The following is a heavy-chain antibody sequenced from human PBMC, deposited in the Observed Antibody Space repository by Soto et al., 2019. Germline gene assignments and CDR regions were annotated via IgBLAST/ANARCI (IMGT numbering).Heavy chain of an antibody. Sequence: GGSLRLSCAASGFSFSIYGMNWVRQAPGKGLEWVALISHDASIKYYGESVKGRFTISRDNSKNTLSLQMNSLRVEDTAVYYCARALHSTLGYCSGGSGYVTPLDYWGQGTLVTVSS. CDR3: ARALHSTLGYCSGGSGYVTPLDY. D-gene: IGHD2-15*01. CDR2: ISHDASIK. CDR1: GFSFSIYG. V-gene: IGHV3-30*03. J-gene: IGHJ4*02.